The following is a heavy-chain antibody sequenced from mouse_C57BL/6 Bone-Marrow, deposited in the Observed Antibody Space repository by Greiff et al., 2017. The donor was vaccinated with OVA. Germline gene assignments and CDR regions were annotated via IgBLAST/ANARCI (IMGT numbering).Heavy chain of an antibody. CDR3: ARMRREAMDY. CDR1: GFNINNTY. Sequence: VQLQQPVAELVRPGASVKLSCTASGFNINNTYMHWVRQRPEQGLEWIGRIDPENGNTKYAPKFQGKATITADTSSNTAYLPLSSLTSEDTAIYYCARMRREAMDYWGQGTSVTVSS. J-gene: IGHJ4*01. V-gene: IGHV14-3*01. CDR2: IDPENGNT.